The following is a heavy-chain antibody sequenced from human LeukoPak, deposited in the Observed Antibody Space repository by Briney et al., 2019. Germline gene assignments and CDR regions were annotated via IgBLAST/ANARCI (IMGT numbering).Heavy chain of an antibody. J-gene: IGHJ6*02. D-gene: IGHD4-11*01. Sequence: GGSLRLSCAASGFTVSNNHMSWVRQAPGKGLKWVSVIYSGGSTYYADSVKGRFIISRDNSKNTLYLQMNSLRAEDTAVYYCAVYSKGSLYFGMDVWGQGTTVTVSS. CDR2: IYSGGST. V-gene: IGHV3-53*01. CDR3: AVYSKGSLYFGMDV. CDR1: GFTVSNNH.